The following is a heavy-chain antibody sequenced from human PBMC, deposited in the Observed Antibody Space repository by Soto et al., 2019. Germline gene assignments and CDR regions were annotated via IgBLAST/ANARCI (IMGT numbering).Heavy chain of an antibody. CDR1: GFTFSSYA. D-gene: IGHD4-17*01. Sequence: GGSLRLSCAASGFTFSSYAMSWVRQAPGKGLEWVSAISGSGGSTYYADSVKGRFTISRDNSKNTLYLQMNSLRAEDTAVYYCAKHPPLDYGDYWGMCYWGQGTLVTVSS. J-gene: IGHJ4*02. CDR3: AKHPPLDYGDYWGMCY. V-gene: IGHV3-23*01. CDR2: ISGSGGST.